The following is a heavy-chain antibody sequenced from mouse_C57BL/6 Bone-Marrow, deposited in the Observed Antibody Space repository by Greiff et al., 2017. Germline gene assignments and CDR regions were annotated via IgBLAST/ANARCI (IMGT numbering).Heavy chain of an antibody. D-gene: IGHD1-1*01. J-gene: IGHJ4*01. V-gene: IGHV1-64*01. CDR2: IHPNSGST. CDR1: GYTFTSYW. Sequence: QVQLQQPGAELVKPGASVKLSCKASGYTFTSYWMHWVKQRPGQGLEWIGMIHPNSGSTNYNEKFKSKATLTVDKSSSTAYMQLSSLTSEDSAVXYCGRLTTVVAKHAMDYWGQGTSVTVSS. CDR3: GRLTTVVAKHAMDY.